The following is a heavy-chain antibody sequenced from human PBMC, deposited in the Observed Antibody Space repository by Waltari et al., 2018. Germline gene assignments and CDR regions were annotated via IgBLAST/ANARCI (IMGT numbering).Heavy chain of an antibody. CDR3: ARNFPRSGYSKYNWFDP. D-gene: IGHD3-22*01. V-gene: IGHV1-8*03. J-gene: IGHJ5*02. CDR1: GYTFTSYD. CDR2: INPNTGNT. Sequence: QVQLVQSGAEVKKPGASVKVSCKASGYTFTSYDINWVRQATGQGLEWMGWINPNTGNTGYAQKFQGRVTITRNTSISTAYMELSSLRSEDTAVYYCARNFPRSGYSKYNWFDPWGQGTLVTVSS.